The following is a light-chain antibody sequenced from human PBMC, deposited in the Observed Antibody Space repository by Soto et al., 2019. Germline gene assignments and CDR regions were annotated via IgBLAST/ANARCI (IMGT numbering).Light chain of an antibody. Sequence: EIVMTQSPATLSVSPGERATLSCRASQSVSSNLAWYQQKPGQAPRLLIYGASTRATRIPARFSGSGSGIEFTLTISSLQSEDFAVYYCQQYNNWPPLTFGGGTKVEIK. CDR2: GAS. V-gene: IGKV3-15*01. CDR1: QSVSSN. J-gene: IGKJ4*01. CDR3: QQYNNWPPLT.